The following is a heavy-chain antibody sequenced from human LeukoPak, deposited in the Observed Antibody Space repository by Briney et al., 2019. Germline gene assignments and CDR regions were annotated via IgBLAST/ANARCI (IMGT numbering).Heavy chain of an antibody. D-gene: IGHD6-13*01. J-gene: IGHJ4*02. V-gene: IGHV3-30*03. Sequence: GGSLRLSCAASGFTFSSYGMHWVRQAPGKGLEWVAVISYDGSNKYYADSVKGRFTISRDNSKNTLYLQMNSLRAEDTAVYYCAIAASGTLADFWGQGTVVTVSS. CDR2: ISYDGSNK. CDR3: AIAASGTLADF. CDR1: GFTFSSYG.